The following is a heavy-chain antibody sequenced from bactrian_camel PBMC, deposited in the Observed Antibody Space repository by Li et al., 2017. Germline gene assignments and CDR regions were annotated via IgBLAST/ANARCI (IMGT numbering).Heavy chain of an antibody. D-gene: IGHD5*01. Sequence: VQLVESGGGLVQPGGSLRLSCAASGFTFSSYYMSWVRQAPGKGLEWVSTINAAGSSAYYAESVKGRFTISRDNAKNTVYLQMNSVKPEDTAVYYCVRDLGTTGWYFDNWGQGTQVTVS. V-gene: IGHV3S40*01. CDR1: GFTFSSYY. CDR3: VRDLGTTGWYFDN. CDR2: INAAGSSA. J-gene: IGHJ6*01.